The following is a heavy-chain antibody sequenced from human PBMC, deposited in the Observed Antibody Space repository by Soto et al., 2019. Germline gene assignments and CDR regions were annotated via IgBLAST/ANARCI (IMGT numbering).Heavy chain of an antibody. J-gene: IGHJ5*02. D-gene: IGHD2-15*01. Sequence: PSETLSLTCTVSGGSVSSNTYSWGWIHQPPGKGLEWIGSIYYSGSTYYNPSLKSRVTISVDASNIQLSLKLSSVSAADTAVYYCASGYCGSGTCYPSWFGPWGQGTLVTVSS. CDR3: ASGYCGSGTCYPSWFGP. CDR2: IYYSGST. V-gene: IGHV4-39*01. CDR1: GGSVSSNTYS.